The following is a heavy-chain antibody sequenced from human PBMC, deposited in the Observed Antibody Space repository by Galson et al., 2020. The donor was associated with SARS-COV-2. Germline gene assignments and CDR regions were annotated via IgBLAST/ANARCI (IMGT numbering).Heavy chain of an antibody. D-gene: IGHD1-1*01. J-gene: IGHJ4*02. Sequence: GGSLRLSCAGSGFTFSDYGMHWVRQAPDKGLEWVAVIWNDGKNTYYADSVKGRFTISRDNSKNTLYLQLNSLKVEDTAVYFCARSSGSTVREGSNDWGQGTLVTVSS. CDR1: GFTFSDYG. V-gene: IGHV3-33*01. CDR2: IWNDGKNT. CDR3: ARSSGSTVREGSND.